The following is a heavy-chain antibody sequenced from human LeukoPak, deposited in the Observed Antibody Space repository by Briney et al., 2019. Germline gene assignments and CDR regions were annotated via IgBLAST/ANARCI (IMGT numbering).Heavy chain of an antibody. CDR1: DFTFSNYW. D-gene: IGHD1-26*01. Sequence: GGSLRLSCAASDFTFSNYWMSWVRQAPGKGLEWVSSISSSSSYIYYADSVKGRFTISRDNAKNSLYLQMNSLRAEDTAVYYCAKSGSYLPFDYWGQGTLVTVSS. CDR2: ISSSSSYI. V-gene: IGHV3-21*04. CDR3: AKSGSYLPFDY. J-gene: IGHJ4*02.